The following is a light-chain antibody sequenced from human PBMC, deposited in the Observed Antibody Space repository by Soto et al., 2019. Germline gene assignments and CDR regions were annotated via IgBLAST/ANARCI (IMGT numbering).Light chain of an antibody. CDR3: QQSYSTPRT. CDR1: QSISSY. Sequence: DVKMTQSPSSLSASDGDRVTITCRASQSISSYLNWYQQKPGKAPKLLIYEASTLQSGVPSRFSGSGSGTDFTLTITSLQPEDFATYHCQQSYSTPRTFGQGAKVDIK. CDR2: EAS. J-gene: IGKJ1*01. V-gene: IGKV1-39*01.